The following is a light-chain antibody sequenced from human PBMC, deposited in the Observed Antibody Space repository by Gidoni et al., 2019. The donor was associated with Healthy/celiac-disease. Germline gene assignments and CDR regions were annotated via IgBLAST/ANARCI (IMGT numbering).Light chain of an antibody. CDR3: QSYDSSLSGSKV. CDR1: SSNIGAGYD. V-gene: IGLV1-40*01. Sequence: QSVLTQPPSVSGAPGQRVTISCTGSSSNIGAGYDVPLYQQLPGTAPKLLIYCNSNRPSGVPDRFSGSKSGTSASLAITGLQAEDEADYYCQSYDSSLSGSKVFGGGTKLTVL. J-gene: IGLJ2*01. CDR2: CNS.